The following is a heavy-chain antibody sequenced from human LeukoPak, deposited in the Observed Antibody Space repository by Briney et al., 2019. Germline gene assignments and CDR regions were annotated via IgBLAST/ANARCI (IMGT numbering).Heavy chain of an antibody. J-gene: IGHJ6*02. CDR2: INHSGST. Sequence: SETLSLTCAVYGGSFSGYYWSWIRQPPGKGLEWIGEINHSGSTNYNPSLKSRVTISVDTSKNQFSLKPSSVTAADTAVYYCARVRSGWYYYYYGMDVWGQGTTVTVSS. CDR3: ARVRSGWYYYYYGMDV. D-gene: IGHD6-19*01. V-gene: IGHV4-34*01. CDR1: GGSFSGYY.